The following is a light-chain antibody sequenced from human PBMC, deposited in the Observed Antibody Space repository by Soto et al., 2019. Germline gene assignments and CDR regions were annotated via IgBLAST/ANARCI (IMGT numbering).Light chain of an antibody. J-gene: IGLJ2*01. CDR2: EDN. CDR1: SGSIASNY. Sequence: NFMLTQPHSVSESPGKTVTMSCTRSSGSIASNYVQWYQQRPGSAPTTVIYEDNQRPSGVPDRFSGSIDSSSNSASLTISGLKTEDEADYYCQSYDSNLVVFGGGPKVTVL. CDR3: QSYDSNLVV. V-gene: IGLV6-57*04.